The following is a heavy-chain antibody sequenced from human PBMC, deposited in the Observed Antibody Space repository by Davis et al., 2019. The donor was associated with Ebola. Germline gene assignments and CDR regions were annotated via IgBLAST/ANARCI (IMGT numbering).Heavy chain of an antibody. D-gene: IGHD6-6*01. J-gene: IGHJ4*02. CDR3: AKLLMGQLSHFDY. V-gene: IGHV3-30*18. Sequence: GESLKISCAASGFTFSSYAMHWVRQAPGKGLEWVAVISYDRSNKYYADSVKGRFTISRDNSKNTLYLQMNSLRAEDTAMYYCAKLLMGQLSHFDYWGQGTLVTVSS. CDR1: GFTFSSYA. CDR2: ISYDRSNK.